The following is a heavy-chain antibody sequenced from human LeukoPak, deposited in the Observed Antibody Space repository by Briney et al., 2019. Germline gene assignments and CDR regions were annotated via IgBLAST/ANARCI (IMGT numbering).Heavy chain of an antibody. CDR3: ATSRDFYDTSGYYPYYFDC. D-gene: IGHD3-22*01. CDR2: TPNDRRNN. Sequence: PGGSLRPSCAASGFTFSSYGMHWVRQAPDKGLEWVAVTPNDRRNNYYAESVKGRFTISRDNSKNTLYLQMNSLTTEDTAVYYCATSRDFYDTSGYYPYYFDCWGQGTLVTVSS. J-gene: IGHJ4*02. CDR1: GFTFSSYG. V-gene: IGHV3-30*03.